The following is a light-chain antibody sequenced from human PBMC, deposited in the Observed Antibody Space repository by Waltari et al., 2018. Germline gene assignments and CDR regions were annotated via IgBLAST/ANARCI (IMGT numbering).Light chain of an antibody. J-gene: IGKJ3*01. V-gene: IGKV4-1*01. CDR1: QSVLYSSNNKNY. CDR3: QQDYSTPFT. Sequence: DIVMTQSPDSLAVSLGERATINCKSSQSVLYSSNNKNYLAWYQQKPGQPPKLLIYWASTRESGVSDRFSGSGSGTDFTLTINSLQAEDVAVYYCQQDYSTPFTFGPGTKVGIK. CDR2: WAS.